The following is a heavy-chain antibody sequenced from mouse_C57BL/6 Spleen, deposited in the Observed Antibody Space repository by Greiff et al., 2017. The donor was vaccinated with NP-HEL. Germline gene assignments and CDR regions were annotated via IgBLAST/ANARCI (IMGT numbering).Heavy chain of an antibody. J-gene: IGHJ2*01. V-gene: IGHV1-15*01. Sequence: QVQLQQSGAELVRPGASVTLSCKASGYTFTDYEMHWVKQTPVHGLEWIGAIDPETGGTAYNQKFKGKAILTADKSSSTAYMELRSLTSEDSAVYYGTRWGYPLDYWGQGTTLTVSS. D-gene: IGHD2-2*01. CDR2: IDPETGGT. CDR3: TRWGYPLDY. CDR1: GYTFTDYE.